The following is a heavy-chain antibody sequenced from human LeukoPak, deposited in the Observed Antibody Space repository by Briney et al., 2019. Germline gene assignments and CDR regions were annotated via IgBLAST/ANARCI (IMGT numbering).Heavy chain of an antibody. CDR3: ARGVYAGSGY. V-gene: IGHV4-59*01. J-gene: IGHJ4*02. Sequence: PSETLSLTCTVSGDSISNNYWSWIRQSPGKGLEWIGNVFYRWNTNYNPSLKSRVTISVDTSKNQFSLKLNSVTAADTAVYYCARGVYAGSGYWGQGALVTVSS. CDR1: GDSISNNY. D-gene: IGHD2-8*01. CDR2: VFYRWNT.